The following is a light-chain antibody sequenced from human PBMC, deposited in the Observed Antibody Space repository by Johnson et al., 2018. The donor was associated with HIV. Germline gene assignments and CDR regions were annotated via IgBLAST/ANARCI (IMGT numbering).Light chain of an antibody. CDR3: GTWDISLRTAF. Sequence: QSVLTQPPSVSAAPGQKVTISCSGSSSNIGNNYVSWYQQVPGAAPKLLIYDNNKRPSGIPDRFSGSKSGTSATLGITGLQTGDEADYYCGTWDISLRTAFFGTGTTVPVL. V-gene: IGLV1-51*01. J-gene: IGLJ1*01. CDR2: DNN. CDR1: SSNIGNNY.